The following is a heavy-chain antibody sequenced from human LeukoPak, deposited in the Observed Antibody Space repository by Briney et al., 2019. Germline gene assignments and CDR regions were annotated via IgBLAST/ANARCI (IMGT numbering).Heavy chain of an antibody. J-gene: IGHJ4*02. CDR2: IYYSRST. CDR1: GVSISRDSITSDY. D-gene: IGHD5-18*01. CDR3: ARVGYRNVIEY. Sequence: PSETLSLTCTVSGVSISRDSITSDYWSWVRQPPGKGLVWIGYIYYSRSTDYNPSLKSRVTISVDTAKNQLSLKLSSGTAADTAVYNCARVGYRNVIEYGGEEVLVTVPS. V-gene: IGHV4-61*01.